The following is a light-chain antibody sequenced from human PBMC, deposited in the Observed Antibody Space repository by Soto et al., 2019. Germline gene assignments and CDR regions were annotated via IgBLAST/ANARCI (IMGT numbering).Light chain of an antibody. CDR3: QVWDSSSDHVV. CDR1: NIGSKS. CDR2: EDN. V-gene: IGLV3-21*02. J-gene: IGLJ2*01. Sequence: SYVLTQPPSVSVAPGQTARITCGEKNIGSKSVHWYQQKPGQAPVLVVYEDNDRPSEIPERFSGSNSGNTATLTISRVEVGDEADYYCQVWDSSSDHVVFGGGTQLTVL.